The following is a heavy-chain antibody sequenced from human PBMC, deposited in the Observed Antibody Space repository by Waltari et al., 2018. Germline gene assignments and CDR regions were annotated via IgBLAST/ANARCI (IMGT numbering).Heavy chain of an antibody. CDR1: GFTSSSYA. CDR3: AHGPYWELLFGY. Sequence: EVQLVESGGGLVQPGGSLRLSCAASGFTSSSYAMSWIRQAPGKGLEWVSAISGSGGSTYYADSVKGRFTISRDNSKNTLYLQMNSLRAEDTAVYYCAHGPYWELLFGYWGQGTLVTVSS. J-gene: IGHJ4*02. CDR2: ISGSGGST. D-gene: IGHD1-26*01. V-gene: IGHV3-23*04.